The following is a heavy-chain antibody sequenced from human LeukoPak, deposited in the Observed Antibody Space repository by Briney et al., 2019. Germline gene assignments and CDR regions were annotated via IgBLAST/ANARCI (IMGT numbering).Heavy chain of an antibody. CDR2: MDRHTNI. CDR3: VGDPTTNRFQYFQY. CDR1: GFTFSNFG. V-gene: IGHV3-69-1*02. D-gene: IGHD1-26*01. Sequence: GGSLRLSCTASGFTFSNFGINWVRQAPGKGLEWVSCMDRHTNIYYANSVRGRFTISRDNAKNSVFLQMNRLTVEDTAVYYCVGDPTTNRFQYFQYWGQGALVTVSS. J-gene: IGHJ1*01.